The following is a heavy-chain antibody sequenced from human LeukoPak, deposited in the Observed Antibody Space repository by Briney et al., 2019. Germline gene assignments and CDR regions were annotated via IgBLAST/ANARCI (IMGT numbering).Heavy chain of an antibody. CDR1: GFTFSSYN. J-gene: IGHJ4*02. D-gene: IGHD5-24*01. V-gene: IGHV3-21*01. CDR3: ATVRERHCFDS. CDR2: ISSSGSKT. Sequence: GGSLRLSCAASGFTFSSYNMGRVRQAPGKGLESVSSISSSGSKTHYADSVKGRFTISRDNAKNSLYLQLNSLRAEDTAVYYCATVRERHCFDSWGQGTLVTVSS.